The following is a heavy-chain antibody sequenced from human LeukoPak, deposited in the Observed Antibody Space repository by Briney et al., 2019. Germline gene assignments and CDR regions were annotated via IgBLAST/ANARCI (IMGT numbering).Heavy chain of an antibody. Sequence: SETLPLTCTVSGGSISSSSYYWGWIRQPPGKGLEWIGSIYYSGSTYYNPSLKSRVTISVDTSKNQFSLKLSSVTAADTAVHYCANYYSSSYDIDYWGQGTLVTVSS. V-gene: IGHV4-39*01. CDR1: GGSISSSSYY. J-gene: IGHJ4*02. D-gene: IGHD6-6*01. CDR3: ANYYSSSYDIDY. CDR2: IYYSGST.